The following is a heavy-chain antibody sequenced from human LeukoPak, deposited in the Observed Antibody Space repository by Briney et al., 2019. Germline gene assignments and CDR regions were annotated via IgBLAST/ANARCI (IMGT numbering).Heavy chain of an antibody. CDR1: GYSFTSYW. V-gene: IGHV5-51*01. Sequence: RGESLQISCKGSGYSFTSYWIGWVRQLPGKGLEWMGILYPGDSDTRYSLSFQGQVSISADKSLSTAYLQWSSLKASDTAMYYCARLIGSGWYFDYWGQGTLVTVSS. CDR3: ARLIGSGWYFDY. D-gene: IGHD6-19*01. J-gene: IGHJ4*02. CDR2: LYPGDSDT.